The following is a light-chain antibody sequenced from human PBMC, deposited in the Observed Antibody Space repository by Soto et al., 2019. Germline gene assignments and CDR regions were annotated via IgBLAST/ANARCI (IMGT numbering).Light chain of an antibody. Sequence: QSVLTQPPSVSGAPGQKVIISCTGNSSNIGAGYDVHWYQQLPGTAPKLLIYGNSNRPSGVPDRLSGSKSGTSASLAITGLQVEDEADYYCQSYDSSLSAAVFGGGTKLTVL. V-gene: IGLV1-40*01. CDR2: GNS. J-gene: IGLJ2*01. CDR3: QSYDSSLSAAV. CDR1: SSNIGAGYD.